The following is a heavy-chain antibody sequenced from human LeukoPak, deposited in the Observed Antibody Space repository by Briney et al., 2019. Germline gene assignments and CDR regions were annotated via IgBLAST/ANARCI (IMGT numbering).Heavy chain of an antibody. CDR1: GGTFSTYA. CDR3: ARGSARFGESLYMDV. J-gene: IGHJ6*03. CDR2: IIPIFGTS. Sequence: GASVKVSCKASGGTFSTYAISWVRQAPGQGLEWMGGIIPIFGTSNYAQKFQGRVTITADESTSTAYMELSSLRSEDTAVYYCARGSARFGESLYMDVWGKGTTVTISS. V-gene: IGHV1-69*13. D-gene: IGHD3-10*01.